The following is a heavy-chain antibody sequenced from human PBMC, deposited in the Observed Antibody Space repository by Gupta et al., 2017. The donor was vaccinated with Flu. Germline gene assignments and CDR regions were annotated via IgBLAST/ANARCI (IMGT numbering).Heavy chain of an antibody. J-gene: IGHJ6*02. V-gene: IGHV3-48*03. D-gene: IGHD3-16*01. CDR2: ISSSGSTI. CDR3: AREGGGFYYYYGMDV. CDR1: GFTFSSYE. Sequence: EVQLVESGGGLVQPGGSLRLSCAASGFTFSSYEMNWVRQAPGKGLEWVSYISSSGSTIYYADSVKGRFTISRDNAKNSLYLQMNSLRAEDTAVYYCAREGGGFYYYYGMDVWGQGTTVTVSS.